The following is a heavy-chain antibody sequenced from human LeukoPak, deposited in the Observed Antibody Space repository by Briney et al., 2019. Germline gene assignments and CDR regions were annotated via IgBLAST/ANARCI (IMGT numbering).Heavy chain of an antibody. CDR3: AKGPRPYSSSWYIAY. Sequence: GGSLRLSCAASGFTFSSYAMSWVRRAPGKGLKWVSAISGSGGSTYYADSVKGRFTISRDNSKNTLYLQMNSLRAEDTAVYYCAKGPRPYSSSWYIAYWGQGTLVTVSS. J-gene: IGHJ4*02. D-gene: IGHD6-13*01. CDR1: GFTFSSYA. V-gene: IGHV3-23*01. CDR2: ISGSGGST.